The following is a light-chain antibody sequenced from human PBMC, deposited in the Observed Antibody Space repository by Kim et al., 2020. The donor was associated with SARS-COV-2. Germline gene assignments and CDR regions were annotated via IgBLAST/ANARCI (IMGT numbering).Light chain of an antibody. V-gene: IGLV3-1*01. J-gene: IGLJ2*01. CDR2: QNS. CDR3: QAWDSSTVV. CDR1: KLGDKY. Sequence: VSPEPTASITCSGDKLGDKYSCWYQQKPGQSPVLVIYQNSKRPSGIPERFSGSNSGNTATLTISGTQAMDEADYYCQAWDSSTVVFGGGTQLTVL.